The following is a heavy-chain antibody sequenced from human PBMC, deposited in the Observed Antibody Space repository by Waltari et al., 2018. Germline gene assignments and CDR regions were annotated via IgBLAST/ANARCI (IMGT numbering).Heavy chain of an antibody. D-gene: IGHD5-12*01. J-gene: IGHJ4*02. Sequence: EVQVLESGGGLVQPGGSLRLSCAASGFPFSRYAMTWVRQPPGKGLEWVSGITGSGGSTYYADSVKGRFTISRDNSKNTLYLQMNSLRAEDTAVYYCAKVGDSGYAYAYYDHWGQGTLVTGSS. V-gene: IGHV3-23*01. CDR3: AKVGDSGYAYAYYDH. CDR1: GFPFSRYA. CDR2: ITGSGGST.